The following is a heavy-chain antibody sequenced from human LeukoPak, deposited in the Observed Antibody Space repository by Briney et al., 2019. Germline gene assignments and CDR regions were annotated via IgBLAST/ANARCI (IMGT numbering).Heavy chain of an antibody. Sequence: SETLSLTCAVYGGSFSGYYWSWIRQPPGKGLEWIGEINHSGSTSYNSSLKSRVTISVDTSRNQFSLKLSSLTAADTAVYYCARHFRELIWYDSSGYLDYWGQGTLVTVSS. V-gene: IGHV4-34*01. D-gene: IGHD3-22*01. CDR1: GGSFSGYY. J-gene: IGHJ4*02. CDR3: ARHFRELIWYDSSGYLDY. CDR2: INHSGST.